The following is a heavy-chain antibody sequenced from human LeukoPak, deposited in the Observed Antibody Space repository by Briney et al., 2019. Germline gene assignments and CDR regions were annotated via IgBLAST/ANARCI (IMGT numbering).Heavy chain of an antibody. D-gene: IGHD2-21*01. V-gene: IGHV3-21*01. CDR2: ISSSSSYI. Sequence: GGSLRLSCAASGFTFSSYSMNWVRQAPGKGLEWVSSISSSSSYIYYADSVKGRFTISRDNAKNSLYLQMNSLRAGDTAVYYCARDLRAYCGGDCPFDYWGQGTLVTVSS. CDR3: ARDLRAYCGGDCPFDY. CDR1: GFTFSSYS. J-gene: IGHJ4*02.